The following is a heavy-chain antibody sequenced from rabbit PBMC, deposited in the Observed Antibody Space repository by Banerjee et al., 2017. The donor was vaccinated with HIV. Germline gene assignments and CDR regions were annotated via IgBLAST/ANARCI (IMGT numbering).Heavy chain of an antibody. V-gene: IGHV1S45*01. CDR3: ARGGSYRSNL. D-gene: IGHD5-1*01. CDR2: IGVDTGNT. J-gene: IGHJ4*01. CDR1: GFDFSSYG. Sequence: QEQLVESGGGLVQPGGSLKLFCKASGFDFSSYGVSWVRQAPGKGLEWIACIGVDTGNTYYASWAKGRFTISKTSSTTVTLKMTSLTAADTATYFCARGGSYRSNLWGQGTLVTVS.